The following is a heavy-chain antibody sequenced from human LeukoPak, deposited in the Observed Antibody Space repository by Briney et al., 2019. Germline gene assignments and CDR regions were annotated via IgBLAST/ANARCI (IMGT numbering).Heavy chain of an antibody. CDR1: GGSISSYY. CDR3: ARGEGYCTNGVCYRPKNYYFDY. D-gene: IGHD2-8*01. J-gene: IGHJ4*02. Sequence: PSETLSLTCTVSGGSISSYYWSWIRQPPGKGLEWIGYIYYSGSTNYNPSLKSRVTISVDTSKNQFSLKLSSVTAADTAVYYCARGEGYCTNGVCYRPKNYYFDYWGQGTLVTVSS. V-gene: IGHV4-59*12. CDR2: IYYSGST.